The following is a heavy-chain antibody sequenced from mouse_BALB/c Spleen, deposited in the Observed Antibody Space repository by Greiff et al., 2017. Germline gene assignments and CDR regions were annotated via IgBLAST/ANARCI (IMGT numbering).Heavy chain of an antibody. Sequence: VQLKQSGPSLVKPSQTLSLTCSVTGDSITSGYWNWIRKFPGNKLEYMGYISYSGSTYYNPSLKSRISITRDTSKNQYYLQLNSVTTEDTATYYCARWDGNYLTSMDYWGQGTSVTVSS. J-gene: IGHJ4*01. V-gene: IGHV3-8*02. CDR1: GDSITSGY. D-gene: IGHD2-1*01. CDR2: ISYSGST. CDR3: ARWDGNYLTSMDY.